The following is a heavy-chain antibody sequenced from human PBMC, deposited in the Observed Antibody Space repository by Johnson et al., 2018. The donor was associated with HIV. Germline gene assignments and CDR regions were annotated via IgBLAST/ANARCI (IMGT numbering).Heavy chain of an antibody. J-gene: IGHJ3*02. CDR3: TRGFDAFDI. V-gene: IGHV3-30-3*01. CDR1: GFTFSSYA. CDR2: ISYDGSNK. Sequence: QVHLVESGGGLVQPGGSLRLSCAASGFTFSSYAMHWVRQAPGKGLEWVAVISYDGSNKYYADSVKGRFTISRDNSKNTLYLQMNSLKTEDTAVDYCTRGFDAFDIWGQGTMVTVSS.